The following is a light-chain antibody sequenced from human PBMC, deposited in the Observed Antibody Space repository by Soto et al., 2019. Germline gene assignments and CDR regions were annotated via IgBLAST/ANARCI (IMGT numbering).Light chain of an antibody. CDR2: EVS. CDR1: SSVVGGYNL. V-gene: IGLV2-23*02. CDR3: SSYAGSSTYV. J-gene: IGLJ1*01. Sequence: QSVLTQPASVSGSPGQSITISCTGTSSVVGGYNLVSWYQQHPGKAPKLMIYEVSKRPSGVSNRFSGSKSGNTASLTISGLQAEDETDYYCSSYAGSSTYVFGTGTKVTVL.